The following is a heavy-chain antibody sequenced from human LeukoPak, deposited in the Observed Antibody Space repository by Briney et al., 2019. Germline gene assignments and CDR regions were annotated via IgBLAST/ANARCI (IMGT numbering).Heavy chain of an antibody. CDR1: GVSITSGNYY. V-gene: IGHV4-61*02. CDR3: ARVAQGWTGYYYYMDV. J-gene: IGHJ6*03. Sequence: SQTLSLTCTVSGVSITSGNYYWSWIRQPAGKGLEWIGRIYTSGSTNYNPSLKSRVTMSVDTSKNQFSLKLSSVTAADTAVYYCARVAQGWTGYYYYMDVWGKGTTVTISS. D-gene: IGHD6-19*01. CDR2: IYTSGST.